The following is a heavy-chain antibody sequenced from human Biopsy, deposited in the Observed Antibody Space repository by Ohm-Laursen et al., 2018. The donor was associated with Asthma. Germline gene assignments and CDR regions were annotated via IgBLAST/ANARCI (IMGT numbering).Heavy chain of an antibody. J-gene: IGHJ6*02. V-gene: IGHV4-34*01. CDR1: GGSFSSNY. CDR3: ARGSSSRLSQWELLVSGGKRAHSYYGMDV. D-gene: IGHD1-26*01. Sequence: SDTLSLTCVVYGGSFSSNYWSWIRQTPGKGLEWLGDTHHSGYTNYNPSLRSRPTLSVDPSKNHFSRRLTFVTAADTAVYYCARGSSSRLSQWELLVSGGKRAHSYYGMDVWGQGTTVTVSS. CDR2: THHSGYT.